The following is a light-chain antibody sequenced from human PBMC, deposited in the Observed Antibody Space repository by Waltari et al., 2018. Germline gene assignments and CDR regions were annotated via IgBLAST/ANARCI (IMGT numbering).Light chain of an antibody. CDR3: QQYRNWPPWT. J-gene: IGKJ1*01. Sequence: EIVMTQSPATLSVSPGARATLSCRASQSVSSNLAWYQQQPGQAPRLLIYGAATRATGIPARFSGSRSWTEFTLTISSLQSEDVAVYYCQQYRNWPPWTFGQGTKVEIK. CDR2: GAA. V-gene: IGKV3D-15*01. CDR1: QSVSSN.